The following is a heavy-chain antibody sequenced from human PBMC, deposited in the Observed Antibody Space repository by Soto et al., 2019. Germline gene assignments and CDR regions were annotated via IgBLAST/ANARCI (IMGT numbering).Heavy chain of an antibody. D-gene: IGHD4-17*01. Sequence: ASETLSLTCTVSGGSISSSSYYWGWIRQPPGKGLEWIGSIYYSGSTYYNPSLKSRVTISVDTSKNQFSLKLSSVTAADTAVYYCARQWADGDTGTYGDYLTTVGFDYWGQGTLVTVSS. CDR3: ARQWADGDTGTYGDYLTTVGFDY. CDR2: IYYSGST. V-gene: IGHV4-39*01. J-gene: IGHJ4*02. CDR1: GGSISSSSYY.